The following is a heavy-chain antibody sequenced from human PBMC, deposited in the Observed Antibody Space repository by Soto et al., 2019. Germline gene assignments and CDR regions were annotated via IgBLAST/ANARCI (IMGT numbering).Heavy chain of an antibody. D-gene: IGHD1-1*01. CDR1: GFTFTNYW. Sequence: GGSLRLSCAASGFTFTNYWMHWVRQAPGKGLVWVSRINSDGSTTNYADSVRGRFTISRDNAKNTLYLQMNSLRVDDTAVYFCARLDGGWNVIDIWGQGTMVTVSS. CDR3: ARLDGGWNVIDI. CDR2: INSDGSTT. J-gene: IGHJ3*02. V-gene: IGHV3-74*01.